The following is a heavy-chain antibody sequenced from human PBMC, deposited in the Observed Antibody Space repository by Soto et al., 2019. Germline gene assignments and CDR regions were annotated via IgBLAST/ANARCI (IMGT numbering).Heavy chain of an antibody. J-gene: IGHJ6*02. CDR3: ARNDYSDYYYYGMDV. Sequence: WTWIRQPPGKGPECIAEIHHSGSINYNPSLKSRVTISIDTSKNQFSLKLSSVTAADTAVYYCARNDYSDYYYYGMDVWGQGTTVTVSS. V-gene: IGHV4-34*01. D-gene: IGHD1-1*01. CDR2: IHHSGSI.